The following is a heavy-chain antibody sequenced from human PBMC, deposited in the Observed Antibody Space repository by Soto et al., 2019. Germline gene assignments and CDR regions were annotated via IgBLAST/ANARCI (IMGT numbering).Heavy chain of an antibody. Sequence: GASVKVSCKASGYTFTSYAMHWVRQAPGQRLEWMGWINAGNGNTKYSQKFQGRVTITRDTSASTAYMELSSLRSEDTAVYYCARSGSSQYYDILTGYGFDPWGQGTLVTVSS. J-gene: IGHJ5*02. D-gene: IGHD3-9*01. V-gene: IGHV1-3*01. CDR2: INAGNGNT. CDR1: GYTFTSYA. CDR3: ARSGSSQYYDILTGYGFDP.